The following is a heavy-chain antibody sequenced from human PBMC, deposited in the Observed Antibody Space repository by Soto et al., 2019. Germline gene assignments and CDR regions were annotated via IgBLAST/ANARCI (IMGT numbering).Heavy chain of an antibody. J-gene: IGHJ6*02. D-gene: IGHD3-16*01. CDR1: GGSISSSNW. V-gene: IGHV4-4*02. CDR3: ARGRGGYYYYGMDV. Sequence: KTSETLSLTCAVSGGSISSSNWWSWVRQPPGKGLEWIGEIYHSGSTNYNPSLKSRVTISVDKSKNQFSLRLSSVTAADTAVYYCARGRGGYYYYGMDVWGQGTTVTVSS. CDR2: IYHSGST.